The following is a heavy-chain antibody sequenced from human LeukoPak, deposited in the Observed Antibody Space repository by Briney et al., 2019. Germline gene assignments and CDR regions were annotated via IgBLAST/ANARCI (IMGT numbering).Heavy chain of an antibody. J-gene: IGHJ4*02. Sequence: GGSLRLSCDASGFTFSSYAMSWIRQAPGKGLEWVGFIRSKAYGETADYAASVKGRFTISRDDSKAIAYLQMNSLKTEDTAVYHCTRDRGAYNLYDYWGQGTLVTVSS. CDR1: GFTFSSYA. CDR3: TRDRGAYNLYDY. CDR2: IRSKAYGETA. D-gene: IGHD1-1*01. V-gene: IGHV3-49*03.